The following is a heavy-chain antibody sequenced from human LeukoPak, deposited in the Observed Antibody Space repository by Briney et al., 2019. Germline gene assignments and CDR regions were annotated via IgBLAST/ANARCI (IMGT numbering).Heavy chain of an antibody. V-gene: IGHV4-39*01. Sequence: RTSETLSLTCTVSGGSISSSSYFWDWIRQPPGKGLEWIGYIYYSGSTYYNPSLKSRVTISVDTSKNQFSLKLSSVTAADTDVYYCARQTRDCSSASCQIDYWGQGTLVTVSS. D-gene: IGHD2-2*01. CDR2: IYYSGST. J-gene: IGHJ4*02. CDR3: ARQTRDCSSASCQIDY. CDR1: GGSISSSSYF.